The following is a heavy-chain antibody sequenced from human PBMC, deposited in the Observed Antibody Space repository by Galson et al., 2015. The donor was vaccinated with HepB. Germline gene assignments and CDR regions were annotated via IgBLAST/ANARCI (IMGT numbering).Heavy chain of an antibody. CDR2: INPGNGNT. Sequence: SVKVSCKASGYTFTSYTMHWARQAPGQRLEWMGWINPGNGNTKYSQKSQGRVTFARDTPASTAYMELSSLRSEDTAVYFGARATSYYDSSGYVISGMDVWGQGTTITVSS. CDR3: ARATSYYDSSGYVISGMDV. V-gene: IGHV1-3*01. CDR1: GYTFTSYT. J-gene: IGHJ6*02. D-gene: IGHD3-22*01.